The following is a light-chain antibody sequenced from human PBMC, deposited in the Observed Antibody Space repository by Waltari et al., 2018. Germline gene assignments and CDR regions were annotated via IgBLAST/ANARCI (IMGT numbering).Light chain of an antibody. V-gene: IGLV1-40*01. CDR1: SSNIGDGYE. J-gene: IGLJ3*02. CDR3: QSYDSSLNRV. Sequence: QSVLTQPPSVSGAPGQRVTIPCSGSSSNIGDGYEAPWSQQLPGTAPKLPIYASNTRPSGVPDRFSGSKSGTSASLAITGLQAEDEADYYCQSYDSSLNRVFGGGTKLTVL. CDR2: ASN.